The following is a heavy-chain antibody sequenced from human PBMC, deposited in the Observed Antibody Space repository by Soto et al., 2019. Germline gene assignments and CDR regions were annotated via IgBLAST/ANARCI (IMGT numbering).Heavy chain of an antibody. CDR3: AKDPMGHATVTIGDY. D-gene: IGHD4-17*01. V-gene: IGHV3-9*01. J-gene: IGHJ4*02. CDR1: GFTFDDYA. CDR2: ISWNSGSI. Sequence: GGSLRLSCAASGFTFDDYAMHWVRQAPGKGLEWVSGISWNSGSIGYADSVKGRFTISRDNAKNSLYLQMNSLRAEDTALYYCAKDPMGHATVTIGDYWGQGTLVTVSS.